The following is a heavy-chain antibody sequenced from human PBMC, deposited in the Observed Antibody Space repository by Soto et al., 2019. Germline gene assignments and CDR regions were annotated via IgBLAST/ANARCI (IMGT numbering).Heavy chain of an antibody. CDR1: GFTFSSYS. J-gene: IGHJ4*02. CDR3: ARAWGYCSSTSCYLLDY. Sequence: EVQLVESGGGLVKPGGSLRLSCAASGFTFSSYSMNWVRQAPGKGLEWVSSISSSSSYIYYADSVKGRFTISRDNAKHSLYLQMNSLSAEDTSVYYCARAWGYCSSTSCYLLDYWGQGTLVTVSS. D-gene: IGHD2-2*01. CDR2: ISSSSSYI. V-gene: IGHV3-21*01.